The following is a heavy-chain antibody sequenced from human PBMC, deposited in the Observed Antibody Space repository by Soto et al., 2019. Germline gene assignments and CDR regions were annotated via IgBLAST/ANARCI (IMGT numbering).Heavy chain of an antibody. Sequence: PGGSLRLSCAASGFTFSNYNMNWVRQAPGKGLEWVSHIGGARSTAIYYADSVKGRFTISRDNAENSLFLQMNSLRDEDTAVYYCARDFGYDDVWGQGTTVTGSS. CDR2: IGGARSTAI. CDR1: GFTFSNYN. J-gene: IGHJ6*02. V-gene: IGHV3-48*02. CDR3: ARDFGYDDV. D-gene: IGHD3-22*01.